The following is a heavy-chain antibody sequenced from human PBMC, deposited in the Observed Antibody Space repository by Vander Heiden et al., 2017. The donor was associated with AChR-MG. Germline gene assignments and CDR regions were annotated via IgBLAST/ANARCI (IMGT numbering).Heavy chain of an antibody. V-gene: IGHV3-48*03. D-gene: IGHD3-3*01. CDR2: ISSSGSTI. J-gene: IGHJ5*02. CDR1: GFPFSGYE. CDR3: ARALDFGVVINGFDP. Sequence: EVQLVESGGGLVQPGGSLRLSCAPSGFPFSGYEMNWVRQAPGKGLEWVSYISSSGSTIYYADSVKGRFTISRDNAKNSLYLQMNSLRAEDTAVYYCARALDFGVVINGFDPWGQGTLVTVSS.